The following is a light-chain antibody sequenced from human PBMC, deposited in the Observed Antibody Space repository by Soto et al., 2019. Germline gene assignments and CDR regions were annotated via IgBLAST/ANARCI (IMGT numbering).Light chain of an antibody. CDR1: SSDVGAYDY. V-gene: IGLV2-11*01. Sequence: QSALTQPRSVSGSPGQSVTISCTGTSSDVGAYDYVSWYQQHPGKAPKLLIYHVSKRPSGVPDRFSGSKSGSTASLTISGLQAEDEADYYCCTDAGSYKVFGIGTKVTVL. CDR3: CTDAGSYKV. CDR2: HVS. J-gene: IGLJ1*01.